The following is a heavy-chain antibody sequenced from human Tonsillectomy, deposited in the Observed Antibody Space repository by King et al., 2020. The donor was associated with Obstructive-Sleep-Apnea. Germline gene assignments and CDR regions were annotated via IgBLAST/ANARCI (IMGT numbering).Heavy chain of an antibody. V-gene: IGHV1-24*01. Sequence: QLVQSGAEVKKPGASVKVSCKVSGYTLTELSMHWVRQAPGKGLEWMGGFDPEDGETIYAQKFQGRVTMTEDTSTDTAYMELSSLRSEDTAVYYCATDRRYYYDSSGYYSSLDYWGQGTLVTVSS. CDR3: ATDRRYYYDSSGYYSSLDY. D-gene: IGHD3-22*01. CDR2: FDPEDGET. CDR1: GYTLTELS. J-gene: IGHJ4*02.